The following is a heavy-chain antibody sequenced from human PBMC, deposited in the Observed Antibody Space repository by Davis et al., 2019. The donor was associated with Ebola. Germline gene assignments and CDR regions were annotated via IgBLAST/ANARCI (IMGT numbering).Heavy chain of an antibody. CDR2: VDPIDSYT. CDR1: GYTFADYW. Sequence: PGGSLRLSCQTSGYTFADYWISWVRQLPGKGLEWMGRVDPIDSYTTYSPSFRGLVTLSVAKSTTTAYLRWSSLRASDTATYYCARHPPRRYYNETNGYRPPDYFDSWGQGTLVTVSS. CDR3: ARHPPRRYYNETNGYRPPDYFDS. D-gene: IGHD3-22*01. J-gene: IGHJ4*02. V-gene: IGHV5-10-1*01.